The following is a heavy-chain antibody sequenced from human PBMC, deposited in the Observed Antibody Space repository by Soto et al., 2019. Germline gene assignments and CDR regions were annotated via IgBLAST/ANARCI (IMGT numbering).Heavy chain of an antibody. J-gene: IGHJ5*02. CDR2: INPNSGGT. CDR3: ARGYDYVWGSYRYTSWFDP. Sequence: GASVKVSCKASGYTFTGYYMHWVRQAPGQGLEWMGWINPNSGGTNYAQKFQGWVTMTRDTSISTAYMELSRLRSDDTAVYYCARGYDYVWGSYRYTSWFDPWGQGTQVTVSS. V-gene: IGHV1-2*04. CDR1: GYTFTGYY. D-gene: IGHD3-16*02.